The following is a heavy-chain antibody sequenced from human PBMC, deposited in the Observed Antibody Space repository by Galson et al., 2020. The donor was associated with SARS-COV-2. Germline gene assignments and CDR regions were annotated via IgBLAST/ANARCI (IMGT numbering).Heavy chain of an antibody. Sequence: SVKLSCMASVDTFSNSAITWVRHAPGQGPQWNGGINPMFGTPNYAQQFQGRVTITADESTSPAYMELSSLRSEDTAVYFCAREGESYCVIYAMDVWGQGTTVTVSS. D-gene: IGHD3-16*01. CDR1: VDTFSNSA. J-gene: IGHJ6*02. CDR2: INPMFGTP. CDR3: AREGESYCVIYAMDV. V-gene: IGHV1-69*13.